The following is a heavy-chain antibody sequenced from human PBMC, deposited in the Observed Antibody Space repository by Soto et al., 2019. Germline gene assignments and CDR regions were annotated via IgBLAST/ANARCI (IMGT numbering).Heavy chain of an antibody. CDR2: IIPIFGTA. CDR3: ARDAREDWCGYYKGGLFDY. J-gene: IGHJ4*02. Sequence: SVKVSCKASGGTFGSYAISWVRQAPGQGLEWMGGIIPIFGTANYAQKFQGRVTITADESTSTAYMELSSLRSEDTAVYYCARDAREDWCGYYKGGLFDYWGQGTLVTVSS. D-gene: IGHD3-3*01. CDR1: GGTFGSYA. V-gene: IGHV1-69*13.